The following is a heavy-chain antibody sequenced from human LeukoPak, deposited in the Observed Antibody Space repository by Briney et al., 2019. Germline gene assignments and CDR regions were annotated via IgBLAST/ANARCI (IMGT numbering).Heavy chain of an antibody. Sequence: PSETLSLTCVVSGDSIISGDYYWSWIRQPPGKGLEWIGSLYYSARTSYNPSLHGRVTISIDTFGNQFSLSLSSVTAADTAVYYCARDPSGPWGQGTLVTVSS. J-gene: IGHJ5*02. CDR3: ARDPSGP. V-gene: IGHV4-30-4*01. CDR2: LYYSART. CDR1: GDSIISGDYY.